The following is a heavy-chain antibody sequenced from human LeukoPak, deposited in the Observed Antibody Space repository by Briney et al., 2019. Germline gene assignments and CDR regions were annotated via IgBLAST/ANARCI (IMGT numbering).Heavy chain of an antibody. V-gene: IGHV1-8*01. J-gene: IGHJ4*02. CDR1: RYTFTNFD. D-gene: IGHD1-26*01. CDR2: MNPNTGNA. Sequence: ASMKVSCKASRYTFTNFDINWVRQATGQGLEWMGWMNPNTGNAGYAQKFRDRVTITWDASISTAYMDLSSLRSEDTAVYYCARVGYSNSYDYWGQGTQVTVSS. CDR3: ARVGYSNSYDY.